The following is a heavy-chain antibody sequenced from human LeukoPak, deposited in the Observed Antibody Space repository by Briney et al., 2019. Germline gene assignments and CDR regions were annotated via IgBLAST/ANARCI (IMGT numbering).Heavy chain of an antibody. V-gene: IGHV1-69*04. CDR1: GGTFSSYA. CDR3: ASYSDCSGGSCYFRPSYGMDV. CDR2: IIPILGIA. D-gene: IGHD2-15*01. Sequence: ASVKVSCKASGGTFSSYAISWVQQAPGQGLEWMGRIIPILGIANYAQKFQGRVTITADKSTSTAYMELSSLRSEDTAVYYCASYSDCSGGSCYFRPSYGMDVWGQGTTVTISS. J-gene: IGHJ6*02.